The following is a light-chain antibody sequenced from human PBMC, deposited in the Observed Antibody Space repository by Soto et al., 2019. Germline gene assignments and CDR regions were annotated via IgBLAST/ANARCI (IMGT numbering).Light chain of an antibody. CDR1: QSISDT. CDR2: SAS. CDR3: QQYGSSTGT. Sequence: EIVMTQSPATLSVSTGGRATLSCRASQSISDTLAWYQQKPGQAPRLLIYSASRWATGFPARFSGSGSGTDFTLTISSLQSEDFAVYFCQQYGSSTGTFGQGTKVDIK. V-gene: IGKV3-15*01. J-gene: IGKJ1*01.